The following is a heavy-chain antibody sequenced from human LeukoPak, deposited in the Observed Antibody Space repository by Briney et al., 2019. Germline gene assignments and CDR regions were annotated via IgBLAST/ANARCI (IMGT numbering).Heavy chain of an antibody. V-gene: IGHV1-58*01. CDR1: GFTFTSSA. CDR3: ARNVYSSGPDDAFDV. CDR2: IVVGSGNT. Sequence: SVKVSCKASGFTFTSSAVQWVRQARGQRLEWIGWIVVGSGNTNYAQKFQERVTITRDMSTSTAYMELRSLRSDDTAVYYCARNVYSSGPDDAFDVWGQGTMVTVSS. J-gene: IGHJ3*01. D-gene: IGHD6-19*01.